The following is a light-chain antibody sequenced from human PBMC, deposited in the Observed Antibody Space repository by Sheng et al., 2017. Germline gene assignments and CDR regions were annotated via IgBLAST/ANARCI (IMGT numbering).Light chain of an antibody. CDR3: SSYTISNTWV. CDR2: DVS. Sequence: QSALTQSASVSGSPGQSITISCTGTSSDVGYYNYVSWYQQHPGKAPKLMIYDVSKRPSGVSDRFSGSKSGNTASLTISGLQAEDEADYYCSSYTISNTWVFGGGTKLTVL. J-gene: IGLJ3*02. CDR1: SSDVGYYNY. V-gene: IGLV2-14*01.